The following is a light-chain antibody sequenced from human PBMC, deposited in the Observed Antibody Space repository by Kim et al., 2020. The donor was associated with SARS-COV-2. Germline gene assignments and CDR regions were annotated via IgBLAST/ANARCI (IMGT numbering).Light chain of an antibody. CDR1: QSVSSD. Sequence: EIVLTQSPATLSLSPGERATLSCRASQSVSSDLAWYQQKPGQAPRLLIYDASNRATGIPARFSGSGSGTDFTLTISSLEPEDFAVYYLQQHSNWLTFGGGTKVDIK. CDR3: QQHSNWLT. CDR2: DAS. V-gene: IGKV3-11*01. J-gene: IGKJ4*01.